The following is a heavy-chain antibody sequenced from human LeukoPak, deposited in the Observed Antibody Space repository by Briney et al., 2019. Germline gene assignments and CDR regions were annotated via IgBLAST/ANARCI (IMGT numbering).Heavy chain of an antibody. Sequence: GESLKISCKASGYSFTTYWIGWVRQMPGRGLEWMGIIYFGDSDTRYSPSFQGQVTISADKSIGTAYLQWSSLKASDTAVYYCARTELQRPNYYYGMDVWGQGTTVTVSS. J-gene: IGHJ6*02. CDR3: ARTELQRPNYYYGMDV. CDR1: GYSFTTYW. V-gene: IGHV5-51*01. CDR2: IYFGDSDT. D-gene: IGHD1-1*01.